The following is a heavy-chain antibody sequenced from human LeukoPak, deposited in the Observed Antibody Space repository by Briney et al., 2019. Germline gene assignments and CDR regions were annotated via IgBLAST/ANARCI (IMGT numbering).Heavy chain of an antibody. CDR1: GYSFADYY. CDR2: INPYTGGT. J-gene: IGHJ5*02. D-gene: IGHD2-21*01. Sequence: GASVKVSCRASGYSFADYYMHWVRQAPGQGLEWMGWINPYTGGTLSAQKFQGRVTMTRDTSITTVYMEVSWLTPDDTAIYYCARADRLHGGPYLIGPWGQGTLVTVFS. V-gene: IGHV1-2*02. CDR3: ARADRLHGGPYLIGP.